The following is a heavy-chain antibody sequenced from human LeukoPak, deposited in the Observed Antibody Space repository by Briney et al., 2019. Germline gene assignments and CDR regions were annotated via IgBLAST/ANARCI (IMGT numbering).Heavy chain of an antibody. D-gene: IGHD6-13*01. V-gene: IGHV3-21*04. CDR2: ISSSSSYI. CDR1: GFTFSSYS. Sequence: GGSLRLSCAASGFTFSSYSMNWVRQAPGKGLEWVSSISSSSSYIYYADSVKGRFTISRDNAKNSLYLQMNSLRAEDTAVYYCVKGDGYSSSRPDYWGQGTLVTVSS. J-gene: IGHJ4*02. CDR3: VKGDGYSSSRPDY.